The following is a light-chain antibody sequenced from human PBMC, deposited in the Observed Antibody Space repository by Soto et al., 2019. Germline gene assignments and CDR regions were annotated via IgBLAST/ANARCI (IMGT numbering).Light chain of an antibody. Sequence: DIQMTQSPTSLSASVGDRVTITCRASQGIRNFVAWYQPKPGKAAKLLIYAASTLQSGVPSRFSGSGSGTDFTLTINSLQPEDVATYSCQKYSSVPVFGPGTKVEIK. V-gene: IGKV1-27*01. CDR2: AAS. CDR3: QKYSSVPV. J-gene: IGKJ3*01. CDR1: QGIRNF.